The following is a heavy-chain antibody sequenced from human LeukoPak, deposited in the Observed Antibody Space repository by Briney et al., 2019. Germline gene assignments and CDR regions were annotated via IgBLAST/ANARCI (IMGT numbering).Heavy chain of an antibody. CDR3: ARGTGEGYTYGRYYFDY. D-gene: IGHD5-18*01. Sequence: ASVRVSCKASGYTFTGYYMHWVRQAPGQGLEWMGWINPNSGVTDYAQNFQGRVTMTRDTSISTAYVELSRLRSDDTAVYYCARGTGEGYTYGRYYFDYWGQGTLVTVSS. CDR1: GYTFTGYY. CDR2: INPNSGVT. J-gene: IGHJ4*02. V-gene: IGHV1-2*02.